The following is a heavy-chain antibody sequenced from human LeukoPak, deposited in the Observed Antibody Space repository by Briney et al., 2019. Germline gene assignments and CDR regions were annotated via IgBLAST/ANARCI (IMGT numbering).Heavy chain of an antibody. V-gene: IGHV3-30*14. CDR2: ISYDGSNK. Sequence: PGGSLRLSCAASGFTFSSYAMHWVRQAPGKGLEWVAVISYDGSNKYYADSVKGRFTISRDNSKNTLYLQMNSLRAEDTAVYYCARGVRGLPYYFDYWGQGTLVTVSS. CDR3: ARGVRGLPYYFDY. J-gene: IGHJ4*02. D-gene: IGHD3-16*02. CDR1: GFTFSSYA.